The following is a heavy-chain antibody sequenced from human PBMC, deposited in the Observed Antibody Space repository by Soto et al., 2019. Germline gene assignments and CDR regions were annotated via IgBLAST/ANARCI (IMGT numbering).Heavy chain of an antibody. V-gene: IGHV3-21*01. CDR2: ISSSSSYK. Sequence: VQLVESGGGLVKPGGSLRLSCAASGFTFSSYSMNWVRQAPGKGLEWVSSISSSSSYKYYADSVKGRFTISRDNANNSLYLKMNSLRAEDTAVYYCAREGIAVAGYYFDYWGQGTLVTVSS. D-gene: IGHD6-19*01. CDR3: AREGIAVAGYYFDY. CDR1: GFTFSSYS. J-gene: IGHJ4*02.